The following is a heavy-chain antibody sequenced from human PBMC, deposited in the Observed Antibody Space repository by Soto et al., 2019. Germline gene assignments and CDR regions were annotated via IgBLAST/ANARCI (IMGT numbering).Heavy chain of an antibody. CDR3: ATQEVGGSYVYTFDP. CDR1: GGSISSGGYS. D-gene: IGHD1-26*01. V-gene: IGHV4-30-2*01. Sequence: SETLSLTCAVSGGSISSGGYSWGWIRQPPGKGLEWIGYIYHSGSTYYNPSLKSRVTISVDRSKNQFSLKLSSVTAADTAVYYCATQEVGGSYVYTFDPWGQGTLVTV. CDR2: IYHSGST. J-gene: IGHJ5*02.